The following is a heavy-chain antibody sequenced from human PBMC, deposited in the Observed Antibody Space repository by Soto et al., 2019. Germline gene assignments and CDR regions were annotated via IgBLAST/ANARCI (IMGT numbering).Heavy chain of an antibody. CDR1: GYTFPSYG. CDR2: ISPYSGET. CDR3: ARGPVAGSDF. Sequence: ASVKVSCKASGYTFPSYGIVWVRQAPGQGLEWMGWISPYSGETRYAEKFQDRVTLTTDTSTKTAYMDLRNLKSDDTAVYWCARGPVAGSDFWGQGTLVTVSS. V-gene: IGHV1-18*04. J-gene: IGHJ4*02. D-gene: IGHD6-19*01.